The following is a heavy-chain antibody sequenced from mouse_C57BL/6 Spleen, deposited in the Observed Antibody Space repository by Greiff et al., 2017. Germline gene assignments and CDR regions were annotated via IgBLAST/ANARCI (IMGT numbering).Heavy chain of an antibody. Sequence: QVQLQQPGAELVKPGASVKMSCKASGYTFTSYWITWVKQRPGQGLEWIGDIYPGSGSTNYNEKFKSKATLTVDTSSSTAYMPLSSLTSEDSAVYYCARGGDYYGSSLPFAYWGQGTLVTVSA. CDR1: GYTFTSYW. CDR2: IYPGSGST. J-gene: IGHJ3*01. D-gene: IGHD1-1*01. V-gene: IGHV1-55*01. CDR3: ARGGDYYGSSLPFAY.